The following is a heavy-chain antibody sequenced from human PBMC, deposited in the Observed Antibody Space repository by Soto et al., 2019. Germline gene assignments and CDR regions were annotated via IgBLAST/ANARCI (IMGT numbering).Heavy chain of an antibody. CDR3: ARDRRSITMVRGPYVMDV. CDR2: IIPIFGTA. Sequence: GASVKVSCKASGGTFSSYAISWVRQAPGQGLEWMGGIIPIFGTANYAQKFQGRVTITADESTSTAYMELSSLRSEDTAVYYCARDRRSITMVRGPYVMDVWGQGTTVTVSS. D-gene: IGHD3-10*01. J-gene: IGHJ6*02. V-gene: IGHV1-69*13. CDR1: GGTFSSYA.